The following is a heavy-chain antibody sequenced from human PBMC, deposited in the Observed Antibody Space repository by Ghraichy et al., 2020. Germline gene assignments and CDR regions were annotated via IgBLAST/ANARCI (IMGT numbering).Heavy chain of an antibody. CDR3: AVRSPTVTTLGWFDP. Sequence: SETLSLTCAVYGGSFSGYYWSWIRQPPGKGLEWIGEINHSGSTNYNPSLKSRVTISVDTSKNQFSLKLSSVTAADTAVYYCAVRSPTVTTLGWFDPWGQGTLVTVSS. CDR2: INHSGST. V-gene: IGHV4-34*01. J-gene: IGHJ5*02. D-gene: IGHD4-17*01. CDR1: GGSFSGYY.